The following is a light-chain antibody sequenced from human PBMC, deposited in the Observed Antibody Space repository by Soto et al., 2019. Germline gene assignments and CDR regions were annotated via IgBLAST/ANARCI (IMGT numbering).Light chain of an antibody. Sequence: DIVMTQSPESLAVSLGERATINCKSSQRILYSSSIKNYLAWYQQKPGQPPKLLIYWASTRESGVPDRFSGSGSGTDFTLTISSLQAEDVAVYYCQQYYSTPRTFGQGTKLEIK. V-gene: IGKV4-1*01. CDR1: QRILYSSSIKNY. CDR2: WAS. J-gene: IGKJ2*01. CDR3: QQYYSTPRT.